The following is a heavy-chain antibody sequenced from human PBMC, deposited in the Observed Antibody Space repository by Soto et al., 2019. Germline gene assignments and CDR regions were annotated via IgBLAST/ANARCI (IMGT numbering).Heavy chain of an antibody. V-gene: IGHV3-15*01. CDR2: IKSKTDGGTT. Sequence: GGSLRLSCEAPAFTFSNAWMSWVRQAPGKGLEWVGRIKSKTDGGTTDYAAPVKGRFTISRDDSKNMLYLQMNSLKTEDTAVYYCTTEGYDLGPFDYWGQGTLVTVSS. D-gene: IGHD5-12*01. CDR3: TTEGYDLGPFDY. J-gene: IGHJ4*02. CDR1: AFTFSNAW.